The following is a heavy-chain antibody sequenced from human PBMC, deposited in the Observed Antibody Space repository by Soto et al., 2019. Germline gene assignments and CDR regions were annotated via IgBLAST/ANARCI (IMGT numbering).Heavy chain of an antibody. V-gene: IGHV1-2*02. CDR2: INPNSGGT. J-gene: IGHJ6*02. Sequence: VXSVKVSCNASGYSFSGCYMHWVRQAPGQGLEWMGWINPNSGGTNYAQKFQGRVTMTRDTSISTAYMELSRLRSDDTAVYYCDRGYYYGMDVWGQGTTVTVSS. CDR1: GYSFSGCY. CDR3: DRGYYYGMDV.